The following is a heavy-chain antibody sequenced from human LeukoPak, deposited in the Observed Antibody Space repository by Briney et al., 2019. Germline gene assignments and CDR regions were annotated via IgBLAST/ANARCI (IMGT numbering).Heavy chain of an antibody. CDR3: AREDLYCSGGSCYSVY. Sequence: PGGSLRLSCAASGFTVSSNYMSWVRQAPGKGLEWVSVIYSGGSTYYADSVKGRLTISRDNSKNTLYLQMNSLRAEDTAVYYCAREDLYCSGGSCYSVYWGQGPRVTVSS. D-gene: IGHD2-15*01. J-gene: IGHJ4*02. CDR1: GFTVSSNY. CDR2: IYSGGST. V-gene: IGHV3-53*01.